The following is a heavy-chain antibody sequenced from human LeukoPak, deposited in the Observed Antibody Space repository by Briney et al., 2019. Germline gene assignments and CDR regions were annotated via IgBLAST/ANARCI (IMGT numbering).Heavy chain of an antibody. Sequence: GGSLRLSCAASGFTFDDYGMSWVRQAPGKGLEWVSDINGSGGSTYYADSVKGRFTISRDNSRNTLYLQMNSLRAEDTAVYYCAKRGVIWGRGTMVTVSS. CDR1: GFTFDDYG. D-gene: IGHD3-10*01. CDR2: INGSGGST. V-gene: IGHV3-23*01. CDR3: AKRGVI. J-gene: IGHJ3*02.